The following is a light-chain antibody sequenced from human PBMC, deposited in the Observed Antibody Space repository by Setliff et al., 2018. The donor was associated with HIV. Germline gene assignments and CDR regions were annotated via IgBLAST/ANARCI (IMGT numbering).Light chain of an antibody. Sequence: YELTQPPSVSVAPGQTARIPCGGNNIGSKTVHWYQQKPGQAPVVVIFYNRDRPSGIPERFSGSNSGNTATLTISGVEGGDEAAYYCQVWDNTNDHYVFGTGTKVTVL. CDR2: YNR. CDR1: NIGSKT. J-gene: IGLJ1*01. V-gene: IGLV3-21*04. CDR3: QVWDNTNDHYV.